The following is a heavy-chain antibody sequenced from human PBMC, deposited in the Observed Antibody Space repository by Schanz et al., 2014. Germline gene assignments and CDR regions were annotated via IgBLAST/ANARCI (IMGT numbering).Heavy chain of an antibody. CDR1: GYTFTDYH. J-gene: IGHJ4*02. V-gene: IGHV1-69*04. Sequence: QVHLVQSGAEVKEPGSSVKVSCKSSGYTFTDYHIHWVRQAPGQGPQWMGRISPLLGVANYAQEFQGRLTITADTSTSTAYMELSSLRSEDTAVYYCATCSGGTCHAKPVLDNWGQGTLVTVSS. CDR2: ISPLLGVA. D-gene: IGHD2-15*01. CDR3: ATCSGGTCHAKPVLDN.